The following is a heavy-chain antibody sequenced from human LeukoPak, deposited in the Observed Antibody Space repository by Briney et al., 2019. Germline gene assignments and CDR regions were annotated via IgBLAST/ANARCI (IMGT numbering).Heavy chain of an antibody. CDR1: GFTFSSYG. CDR2: IWNDGSQK. V-gene: IGHV3-33*01. J-gene: IGHJ4*02. CDR3: ARDKGPYYFDQ. Sequence: GRSLRLSCAASGFTFSSYGVHWVRQAPGKGLEWVAVIWNDGSQKYYADSVKGRFTISRDNSKNTLYLQMNSLRAEDTAVYYCARDKGPYYFDQWGQGTLLTVSS.